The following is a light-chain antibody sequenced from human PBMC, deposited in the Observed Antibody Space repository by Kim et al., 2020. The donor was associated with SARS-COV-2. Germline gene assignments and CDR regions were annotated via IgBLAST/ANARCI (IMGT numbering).Light chain of an antibody. J-gene: IGLJ3*02. CDR3: SSYTSSSTRV. CDR2: DVS. V-gene: IGLV2-14*03. Sequence: QSALTQPASVSGSPGQSITISCTGTSSDVGGYNYVCWYQQHPAKAPKLMIYDVSNRPSGVSNRFSGSKSGNTASLTISGLQAEDEADYYCSSYTSSSTRVFGGGTQLTVL. CDR1: SSDVGGYNY.